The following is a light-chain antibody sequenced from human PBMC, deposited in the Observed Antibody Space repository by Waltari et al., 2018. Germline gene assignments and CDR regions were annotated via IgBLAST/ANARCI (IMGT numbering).Light chain of an antibody. CDR3: QQYNDWPLT. V-gene: IGKV3-15*01. CDR2: GAS. Sequence: EVVMTQSPTALSVSPGERAPLSCRASEGLSSKLAWYQQKPGQAPRLLIYGASTRATGIPARFSGSGSATEFTLTISSLQSEDFAVYYCQQYNDWPLTFGGGTKVEIK. J-gene: IGKJ4*01. CDR1: EGLSSK.